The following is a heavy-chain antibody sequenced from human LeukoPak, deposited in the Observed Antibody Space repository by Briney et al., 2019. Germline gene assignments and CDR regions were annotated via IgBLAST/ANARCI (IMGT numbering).Heavy chain of an antibody. CDR1: GYTFTSYG. CDR3: AVNYDFWSGYYTDLDY. CDR2: INPNSGGT. Sequence: ASVKVSCKASGYTFTSYGISWVRQAPGQGLEWMGWINPNSGGTNYAQKFQGRVTMTRDTSISTAYMELSRLRSDDTAVYYCAVNYDFWSGYYTDLDYWGQGTLVTVSS. D-gene: IGHD3-3*01. J-gene: IGHJ4*02. V-gene: IGHV1-2*02.